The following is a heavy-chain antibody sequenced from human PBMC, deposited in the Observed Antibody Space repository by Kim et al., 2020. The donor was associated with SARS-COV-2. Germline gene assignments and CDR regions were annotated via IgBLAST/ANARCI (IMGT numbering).Heavy chain of an antibody. V-gene: IGHV1-69*13. D-gene: IGHD3-16*01. J-gene: IGHJ4*02. CDR3: ASKGLRFLDLDY. CDR2: IIPIFGTA. CDR1: GGTFSSYA. Sequence: PSVKVSCKASGGTFSSYAISWVRQAPGQGLEWMGGIIPIFGTANYAQKFQGRVTITADESTSTAYMELSSLRSEDTAVYYCASKGLRFLDLDYWGQGTLVTVSS.